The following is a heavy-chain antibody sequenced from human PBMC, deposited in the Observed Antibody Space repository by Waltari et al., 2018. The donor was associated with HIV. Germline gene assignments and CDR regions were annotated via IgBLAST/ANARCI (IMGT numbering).Heavy chain of an antibody. Sequence: QVQLQESGPGLVKPSETLSLTCTVSGGSISSYYWSWIRQPPGKGLEWIGYIYYSGSTNYNPSLKSRVTISVDTSKNQFSLKLSSVTAADTAVYYCARTQGVDPFYFDYWGQGTLVTVSS. CDR3: ARTQGVDPFYFDY. CDR2: IYYSGST. J-gene: IGHJ4*02. CDR1: GGSISSYY. D-gene: IGHD3-16*01. V-gene: IGHV4-59*01.